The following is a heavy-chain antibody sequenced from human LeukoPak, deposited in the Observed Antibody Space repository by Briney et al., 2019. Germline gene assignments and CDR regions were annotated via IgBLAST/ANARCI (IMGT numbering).Heavy chain of an antibody. Sequence: PSETLSLTCTVSGGSISTYYWSWIRQPPGKGLEWIGYIYYIGNTNHNPSLKSRVTISVDTSKNQFSLKLSSVTAADTAVYYCARLYYDVLTGYFYLDSWGQGTLVTVSS. D-gene: IGHD3-9*01. J-gene: IGHJ5*01. CDR1: GGSISTYY. CDR2: IYYIGNT. V-gene: IGHV4-59*08. CDR3: ARLYYDVLTGYFYLDS.